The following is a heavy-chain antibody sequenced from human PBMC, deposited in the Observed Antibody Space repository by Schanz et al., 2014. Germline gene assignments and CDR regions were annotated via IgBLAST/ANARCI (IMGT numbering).Heavy chain of an antibody. CDR3: ARPSDASWYMDV. J-gene: IGHJ6*03. CDR1: GFTFSDHF. V-gene: IGHV3-33*08. D-gene: IGHD2-21*02. Sequence: QVHLVESGGGLVQPGGSLRLSCAASGFTFSDHFMDWVRQAPGKGLEWVALIWYDGSNEYYADSVKGRFTISRDNAKNSLYLQMNSLRAEDTAGYCCARPSDASWYMDVWGKGTTVTVSS. CDR2: IWYDGSNE.